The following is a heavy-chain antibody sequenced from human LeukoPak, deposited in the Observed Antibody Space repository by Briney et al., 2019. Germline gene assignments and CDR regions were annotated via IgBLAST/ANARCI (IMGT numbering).Heavy chain of an antibody. J-gene: IGHJ4*02. V-gene: IGHV3-30*02. CDR3: AKDLGLGTYEGLDY. CDR2: IRSDGSDK. CDR1: AFTFRSYG. D-gene: IGHD1-26*01. Sequence: GGSLRLSCAASAFTFRSYGMHWARHAPGKGLEWVAFIRSDGSDKYYADSVKGRFTISRDNSKNTLFLQMNSLRAEDTAVFYCAKDLGLGTYEGLDYWGQGTLVTVSS.